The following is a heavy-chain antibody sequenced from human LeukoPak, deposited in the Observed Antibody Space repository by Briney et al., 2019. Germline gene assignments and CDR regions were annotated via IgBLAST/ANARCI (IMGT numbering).Heavy chain of an antibody. J-gene: IGHJ6*03. Sequence: GASVKVSCKASGYTFTSYDINWVRQATRQGLEWMGWMNPNSGNTGYAQKFQGRVTITRNTSISTAYMELSSLRSEDTAVYYCARGITIFGVVIRLVYYYMDVWGKGTTVTVSS. CDR2: MNPNSGNT. D-gene: IGHD3-3*01. CDR1: GYTFTSYD. V-gene: IGHV1-8*03. CDR3: ARGITIFGVVIRLVYYYMDV.